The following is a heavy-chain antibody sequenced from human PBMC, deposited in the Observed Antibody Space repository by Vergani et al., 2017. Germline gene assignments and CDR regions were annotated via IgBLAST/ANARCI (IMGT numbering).Heavy chain of an antibody. CDR1: GYSFPRFW. CDR2: IYPGDSDV. V-gene: IGHV5-51*01. Sequence: VHLVQSGAEVKKAGESLRISCTTSGYSFPRFWIGWVRQLPGKGLEWIGYIYPGDSDVRSNPSFQVHSTISADSSISTAYLQWRSLKSSDTAMYYCATDPQNWGFDYWGQGTLVTVSS. J-gene: IGHJ4*02. CDR3: ATDPQNWGFDY. D-gene: IGHD7-27*01.